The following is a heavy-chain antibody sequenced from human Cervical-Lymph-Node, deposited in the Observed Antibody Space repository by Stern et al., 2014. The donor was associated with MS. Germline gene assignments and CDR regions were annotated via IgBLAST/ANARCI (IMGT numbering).Heavy chain of an antibody. V-gene: IGHV3-30*18. Sequence: DQLVESGGGVIQPGRSLTLSCAASGFTFSTHGMHWVRQAPGKGLEWVALISYDGTNKYYPDSVKGRFTISRDNSKSTLYLQMNSLRPEDTALYYCAKSAVALMVFAPDSWGQGTLVTVSS. D-gene: IGHD2-8*01. J-gene: IGHJ4*02. CDR3: AKSAVALMVFAPDS. CDR1: GFTFSTHG. CDR2: ISYDGTNK.